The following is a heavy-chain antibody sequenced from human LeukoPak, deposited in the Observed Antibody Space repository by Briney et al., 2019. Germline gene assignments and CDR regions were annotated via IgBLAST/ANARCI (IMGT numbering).Heavy chain of an antibody. D-gene: IGHD3-9*01. CDR3: ARDRGAVTGAKTGGFADY. Sequence: ASVKVSCLASGYTFTSYGISWVRQAPGQGLEWMGWIRAFNGKTNYAQMLQGRVTLTTDTSTSTAYMELRSLRSDDTAVYYCARDRGAVTGAKTGGFADYWGQGTLVTVSS. J-gene: IGHJ4*02. V-gene: IGHV1-18*04. CDR1: GYTFTSYG. CDR2: IRAFNGKT.